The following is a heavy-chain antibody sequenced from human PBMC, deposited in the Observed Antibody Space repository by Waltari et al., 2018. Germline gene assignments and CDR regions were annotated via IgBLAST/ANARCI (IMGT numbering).Heavy chain of an antibody. CDR2: MTPNSVTP. CDR1: GYTFTSYD. Sequence: QVQLVQSGAEVKKPGASVKVSCKASGYTFTSYDINWVRQATGQGLEWMGWMTPNSVTPGYPQKFQGSVTMTMNPSVSTAYMELSGLESEDTAVYYCARSPRRVRGVIWYYGMDVWGQGTTVTVSS. J-gene: IGHJ6*02. V-gene: IGHV1-8*01. CDR3: ARSPRRVRGVIWYYGMDV. D-gene: IGHD3-10*01.